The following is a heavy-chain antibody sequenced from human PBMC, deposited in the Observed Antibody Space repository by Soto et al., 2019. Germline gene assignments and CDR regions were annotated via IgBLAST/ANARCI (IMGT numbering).Heavy chain of an antibody. D-gene: IGHD4-17*01. CDR3: ARVRMDAFDI. V-gene: IGHV4-30-4*01. J-gene: IGHJ3*02. Sequence: QVQLQESGPGLVKPSQTLSLTCTVSGGSISSGDYYWSWIRQTPGKGLECIGYIYYSGSTYYNPHLKSRVTISVDTSKNQFSLKLSSVTAADTAVYYCARVRMDAFDIWGQGTMVTVSS. CDR1: GGSISSGDYY. CDR2: IYYSGST.